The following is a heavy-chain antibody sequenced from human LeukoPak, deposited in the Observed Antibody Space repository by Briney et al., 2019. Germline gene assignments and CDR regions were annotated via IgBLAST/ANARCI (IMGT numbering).Heavy chain of an antibody. CDR1: GGXISNYY. CDR2: IHYSGST. V-gene: IGHV4-59*08. D-gene: IGHD6-19*01. J-gene: IGHJ4*02. Sequence: SETLSLTCTVSGGXISNYYWSWMRQPPGKGLEWIGNIHYSGSTKYNPSLKSRVTISVDTSKNHFSLQLSSVTAADTAVYYCARQSLYNSGWYLDYWGQGTLVTVSS. CDR3: ARQSLYNSGWYLDY.